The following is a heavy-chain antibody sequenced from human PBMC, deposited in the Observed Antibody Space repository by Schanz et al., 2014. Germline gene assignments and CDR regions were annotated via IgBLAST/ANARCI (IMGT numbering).Heavy chain of an antibody. D-gene: IGHD2-2*02. Sequence: VQLVESGGGLVKPGGSLRLSCAASGFIFNDYYMNWIRQAPGKGLEWISAISGSGVSTHYADSVKGRFTISRDNSKNTLYLQMNSLRADDTAVYYCAGGEYQLLYGNWGQGTLVTVSS. V-gene: IGHV3-23*04. CDR3: AGGEYQLLYGN. CDR2: ISGSGVST. CDR1: GFIFNDYY. J-gene: IGHJ4*02.